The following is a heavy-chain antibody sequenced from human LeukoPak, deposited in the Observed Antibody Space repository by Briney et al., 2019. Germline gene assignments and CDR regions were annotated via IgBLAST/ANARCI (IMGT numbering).Heavy chain of an antibody. V-gene: IGHV3-48*03. CDR3: ARNWNDEYYFDY. D-gene: IGHD1-1*01. CDR1: GFTFSSYE. J-gene: IGHJ4*02. Sequence: GGSLRLSCVASGFTFSSYEMNWVRQAPGKGLEWVAYISSSGSTIYYADSVKGRFTISRDNAKNSLYLQMNSLRAEDTAVYYCARNWNDEYYFDYWGQGTLVTVSS. CDR2: ISSSGSTI.